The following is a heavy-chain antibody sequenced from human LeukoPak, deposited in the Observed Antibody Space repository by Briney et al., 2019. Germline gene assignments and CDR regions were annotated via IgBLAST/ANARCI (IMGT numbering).Heavy chain of an antibody. J-gene: IGHJ4*02. Sequence: GASVKISCRASGYTFTDYYMHWVQQAPGKGLEWMGRVDPEDGETIYAEKFQGRVTITADTSTDTAYMELSSLRPEDTAVYYCATVRRQYSNYEFYFDYWGQGTLVTVSS. V-gene: IGHV1-69-2*01. D-gene: IGHD4-11*01. CDR3: ATVRRQYSNYEFYFDY. CDR2: VDPEDGET. CDR1: GYTFTDYY.